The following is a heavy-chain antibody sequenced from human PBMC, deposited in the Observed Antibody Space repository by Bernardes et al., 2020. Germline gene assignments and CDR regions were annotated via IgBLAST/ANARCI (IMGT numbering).Heavy chain of an antibody. V-gene: IGHV3-21*01. D-gene: IGHD6-19*01. J-gene: IGHJ6*02. Sequence: GEPLFLSCAASGFTFSSYSMNWVRQAPGKGLEWVSSISRSSSYIYYADSVKGRFTISRDNAKNSLYLQMNSLRAEDTAVYYCAGQWLERRGYYYYGMDVWGQGTTVTVSS. CDR1: GFTFSSYS. CDR3: AGQWLERRGYYYYGMDV. CDR2: ISRSSSYI.